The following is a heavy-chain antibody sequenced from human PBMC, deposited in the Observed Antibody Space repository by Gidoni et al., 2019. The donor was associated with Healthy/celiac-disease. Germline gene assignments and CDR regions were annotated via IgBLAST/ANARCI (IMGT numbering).Heavy chain of an antibody. CDR3: ARLVRGVIITVHYYMDV. Sequence: QVQLQESGPGLVKPSETLSLTCTVPGGSISSYYWSWIRQPPGKGLAWIGYIYYSGSTNYNPSLKSRVTISVDTSKNQFSLKLSSVTAADTAVYYWARLVRGVIITVHYYMDVWGKGTTVTVSS. J-gene: IGHJ6*03. CDR1: GGSISSYY. V-gene: IGHV4-59*01. D-gene: IGHD3-10*01. CDR2: IYYSGST.